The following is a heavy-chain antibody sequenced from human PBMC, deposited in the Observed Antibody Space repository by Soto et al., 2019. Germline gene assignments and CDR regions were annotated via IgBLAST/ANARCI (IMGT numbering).Heavy chain of an antibody. Sequence: PSETLSLTCTVSGGSISSYYWSWIRQPAGKGLEWIGRIYTSGSTNYNPSLKSRVTMSVDTSKNQFSLKLSSVTAADTAVYYCARISSGYFAAAFDIWGQGTMVTVSS. J-gene: IGHJ3*02. CDR3: ARISSGYFAAAFDI. CDR1: GGSISSYY. D-gene: IGHD3-22*01. CDR2: IYTSGST. V-gene: IGHV4-4*07.